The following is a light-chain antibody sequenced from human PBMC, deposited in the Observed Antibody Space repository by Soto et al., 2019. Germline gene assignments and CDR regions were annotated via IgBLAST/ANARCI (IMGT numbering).Light chain of an antibody. Sequence: DIVVTQSPATLSLSPGERVTLSCMASQRVSNYLAWYQQKPGQAPRLLIYDASKRATGIPARFSGRGSGTDFTLTISSLEPEDFAVYYCQQRSDWPLTFGGGTKVEIK. V-gene: IGKV3-11*01. J-gene: IGKJ4*01. CDR1: QRVSNY. CDR2: DAS. CDR3: QQRSDWPLT.